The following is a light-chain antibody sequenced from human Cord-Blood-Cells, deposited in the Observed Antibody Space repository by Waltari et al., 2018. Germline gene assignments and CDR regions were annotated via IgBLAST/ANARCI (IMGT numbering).Light chain of an antibody. CDR2: WAS. V-gene: IGKV4-1*01. Sequence: DIVMTQSPDSLAVSLGERATINCKSSQSVLYSSNNKNYLAWYQQKPGQPPKLLIYWASTRESGVPDLCSSSGAGTDFTLTISSLQAEDVAVYYCQHYYSPPRTCGQGTKVEIK. J-gene: IGKJ1*01. CDR3: QHYYSPPRT. CDR1: QSVLYSSNNKNY.